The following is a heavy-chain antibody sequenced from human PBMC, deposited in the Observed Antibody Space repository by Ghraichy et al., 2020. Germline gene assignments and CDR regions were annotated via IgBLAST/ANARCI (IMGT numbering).Heavy chain of an antibody. CDR3: AGYGRYYYDY. V-gene: IGHV3-53*01. CDR2: ISGGGST. J-gene: IGHJ4*02. CDR1: GFTVSGNY. D-gene: IGHD6-13*01. Sequence: GGSLRLSCAASGFTVSGNYMSWVRQAPGKGLEWVSVISGGGSTYYADSVKGRFTISRDNSKNTLYLQVNNLRAEDTAVYYCAGYGRYYYDYWGQGTLVTVSS.